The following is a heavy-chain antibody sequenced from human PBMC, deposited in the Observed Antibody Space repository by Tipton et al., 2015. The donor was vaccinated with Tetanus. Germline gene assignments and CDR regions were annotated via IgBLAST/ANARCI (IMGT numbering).Heavy chain of an antibody. D-gene: IGHD6-19*01. Sequence: SLRLSCAASGFTFSSYAMHWVRQAPGKGLEWVAVISYDGSNKYYADSVKGRFTISRDNSKNTLYLQMNSLRAEDTAVYYCARDLLKGSSGSSPAYWGQGTLVTVSS. V-gene: IGHV3-30*04. J-gene: IGHJ4*02. CDR1: GFTFSSYA. CDR3: ARDLLKGSSGSSPAY. CDR2: ISYDGSNK.